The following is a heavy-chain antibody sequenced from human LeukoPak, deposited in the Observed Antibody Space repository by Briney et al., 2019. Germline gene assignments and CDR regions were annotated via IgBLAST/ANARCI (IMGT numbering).Heavy chain of an antibody. D-gene: IGHD2-2*01. V-gene: IGHV3-21*01. CDR3: AREVCSSTSCYYYNAFDI. CDR2: ISSSSYI. CDR1: GFTFSSYS. J-gene: IGHJ3*02. Sequence: GGSLRLSCAASGFTFSSYSMNWVRQAPGKGLEWVSSISSSSYIYYADSVKGRFTISRDNAKNSLYLQMNSLRAEDTAVYYCAREVCSSTSCYYYNAFDIWGQGTMVTVSS.